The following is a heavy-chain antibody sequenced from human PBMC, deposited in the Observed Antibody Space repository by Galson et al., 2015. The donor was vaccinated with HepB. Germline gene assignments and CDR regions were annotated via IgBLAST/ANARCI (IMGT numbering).Heavy chain of an antibody. Sequence: SLRLSCAASGFTFSSYGMHWVRQAPGKGLEWVAVISYDGSNKYYADSVKGRFTISRDNSKNTLYLQMNSLRAEDTAVYYCARVGADYYYMDVWGKGTTVTVSS. V-gene: IGHV3-30*03. CDR3: ARVGADYYYMDV. CDR2: ISYDGSNK. CDR1: GFTFSSYG. J-gene: IGHJ6*03.